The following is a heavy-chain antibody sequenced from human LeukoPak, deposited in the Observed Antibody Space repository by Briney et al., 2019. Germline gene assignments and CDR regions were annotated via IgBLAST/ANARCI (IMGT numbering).Heavy chain of an antibody. CDR2: ISTDGSQT. CDR3: VRAWDY. Sequence: GGSLRLSCEASGFTFSNYWMHWVRQAPGKGLMWVSQISTDGSQTFYADSVKGRFAISRDNAKNTVFLQMNSLRAEDTALYYCVRAWDYWGQGSLVTVSS. V-gene: IGHV3-74*01. CDR1: GFTFSNYW. J-gene: IGHJ4*02.